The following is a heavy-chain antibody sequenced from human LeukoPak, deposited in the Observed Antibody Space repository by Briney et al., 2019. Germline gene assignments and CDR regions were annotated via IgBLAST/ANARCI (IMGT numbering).Heavy chain of an antibody. CDR3: ARATDGDYVPY. CDR1: GFTFSNHW. CDR2: INRGGSRT. Sequence: GGSLRLSCAASGFTFSNHWMHWVRQAPGKGLMWVSRINRGGSRTDYADSVKGRFTISRDNAKNSLYLQMNSLRAEDTAVYYCARATDGDYVPYWGQGTLVTVSS. J-gene: IGHJ4*02. V-gene: IGHV3-74*01. D-gene: IGHD4-17*01.